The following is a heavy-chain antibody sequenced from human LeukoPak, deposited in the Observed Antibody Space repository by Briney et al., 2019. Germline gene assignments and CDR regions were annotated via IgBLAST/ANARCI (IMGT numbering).Heavy chain of an antibody. CDR1: GFTFSNYG. J-gene: IGHJ4*02. V-gene: IGHV3-30*02. D-gene: IGHD2-2*01. CDR3: AKDLPDGYFDY. CDR2: IRSDGSPG. Sequence: GGSLRLSCAASGFTFSNYGMHWVRQAPGKGLEWVAFIRSDGSPGYYAGSVKGRFTISRDNSKNTLYLQMSSLRAEDTALYCCAKDLPDGYFDYWGLGTLVTVSS.